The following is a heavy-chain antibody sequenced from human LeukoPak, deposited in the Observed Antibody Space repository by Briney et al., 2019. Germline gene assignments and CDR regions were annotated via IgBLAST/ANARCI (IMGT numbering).Heavy chain of an antibody. CDR1: GYTFTGYY. J-gene: IGHJ4*02. D-gene: IGHD4-17*01. CDR2: INPNSGGT. V-gene: IGHV1-2*02. CDR3: ARAIGYGDYWGEDFDY. Sequence: ASAKVSCKASGYTFTGYYMHWVRQAPGQGLEWMGWINPNSGGTNYAQKFQGRVTMTRVTSISTAYMELSRLRSDDTAVYYCARAIGYGDYWGEDFDYWGQGTLVTVSS.